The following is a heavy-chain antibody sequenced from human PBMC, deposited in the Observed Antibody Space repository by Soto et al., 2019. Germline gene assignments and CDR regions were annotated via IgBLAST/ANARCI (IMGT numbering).Heavy chain of an antibody. V-gene: IGHV3-33*01. CDR1: GFTFSSYA. CDR2: IWYDGSTK. J-gene: IGHJ4*02. Sequence: QVQLVESGGGVVQPGRSLRLSCAASGFTFSSYAMHWVRQAPGKGLEWVAVIWYDGSTKYSADSVKGRFTISRDNSKNTLYLQMNSMRAEDKAVDYCAREVEQGLDYWGQGTLVTVSS. CDR3: AREVEQGLDY. D-gene: IGHD6-19*01.